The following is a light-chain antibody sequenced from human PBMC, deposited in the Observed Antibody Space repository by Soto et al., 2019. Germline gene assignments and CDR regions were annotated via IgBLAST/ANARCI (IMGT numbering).Light chain of an antibody. CDR1: QDINNF. CDR3: QQYHDVPLP. V-gene: IGKV1-33*01. Sequence: DIQMTQSPSSLSASVGDRVTITCQASQDINNFLNWYQQKPGQAPNLLIYDASKLEVRVPARFSGRGSGTDFSFTISSLQLVDIATHYCQQYHDVPLPFGGVTSVEI. J-gene: IGKJ4*01. CDR2: DAS.